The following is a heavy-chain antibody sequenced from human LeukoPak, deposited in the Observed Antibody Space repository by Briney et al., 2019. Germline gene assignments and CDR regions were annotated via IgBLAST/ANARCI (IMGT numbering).Heavy chain of an antibody. CDR1: GGSISNYY. CDR2: IYNSGDT. J-gene: IGHJ3*02. D-gene: IGHD5-24*01. Sequence: SETLSLTCTVSGGSISNYYWSWIRQPPGKGLEWIAYIYNSGDTNYNPSLKSRVTISVDTSKNQVSLNLTSVTAADTALYYCARHEPSRVGAFAIWGQGTMVTVSS. CDR3: ARHEPSRVGAFAI. V-gene: IGHV4-59*08.